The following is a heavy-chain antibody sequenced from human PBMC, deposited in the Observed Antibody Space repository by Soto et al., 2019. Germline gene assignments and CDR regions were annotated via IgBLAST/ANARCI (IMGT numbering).Heavy chain of an antibody. CDR2: IYTSGRT. J-gene: IGHJ5*02. Sequence: PSVILSLTCPFSDVSISYYFVSLIRQPPGKGLEWIGRIYTSGRTTYNPSLKSRVTISIDTTKNQLSLKLTFMTAADTAVYYCARDMHAGFTHYSAPWGQGTLVTFSS. CDR1: DVSISYYF. CDR3: ARDMHAGFTHYSAP. V-gene: IGHV4-4*07. D-gene: IGHD2-15*01.